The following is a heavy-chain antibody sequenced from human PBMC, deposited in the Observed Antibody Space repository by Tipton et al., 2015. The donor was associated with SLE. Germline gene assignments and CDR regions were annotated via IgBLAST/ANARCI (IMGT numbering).Heavy chain of an antibody. CDR1: GGSISSYY. Sequence: TLSLTCTVSGGSISSYYWSWIRQPPGKGLEWIGYIYYSGSTNYNPSLKSRVTISVDTSKNQFSLKLSSVTAADTAVYYCARDGGGGTEDWYFDLWGRGTLVTVSS. J-gene: IGHJ2*01. D-gene: IGHD3-16*01. CDR2: IYYSGST. CDR3: ARDGGGGTEDWYFDL. V-gene: IGHV4-59*01.